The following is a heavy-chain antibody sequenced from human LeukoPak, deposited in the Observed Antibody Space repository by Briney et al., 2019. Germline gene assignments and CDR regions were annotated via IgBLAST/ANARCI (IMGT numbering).Heavy chain of an antibody. CDR2: ISSSSSTI. J-gene: IGHJ3*02. V-gene: IGHV3-48*04. Sequence: GGSLRLSCAASGFTFSSYSMNWVRQAPGKGLEWVSYISSSSSTIYYADSVKGRFTISRDNAKNSLYLQMNSLRAGDTAVYYCARWTDYRAFDIWGQGTMVTVSS. CDR3: ARWTDYRAFDI. D-gene: IGHD5-12*01. CDR1: GFTFSSYS.